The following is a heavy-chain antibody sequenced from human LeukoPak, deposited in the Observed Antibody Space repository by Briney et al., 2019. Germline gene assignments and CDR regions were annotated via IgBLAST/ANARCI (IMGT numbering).Heavy chain of an antibody. J-gene: IGHJ6*03. Sequence: PSETLSLTCTVSGGSISSNNHFWGWIRQPPGKGLEWIGSIHYSGSTYYNPSLKSRVTISVDTSKNQFSLKLSSVTAADTAVYYCARGSKGYPIFGAPNYYYMDVWGKGTTVTVPS. CDR3: ARGSKGYPIFGAPNYYYMDV. V-gene: IGHV4-39*01. D-gene: IGHD3-3*01. CDR2: IHYSGST. CDR1: GGSISSNNHF.